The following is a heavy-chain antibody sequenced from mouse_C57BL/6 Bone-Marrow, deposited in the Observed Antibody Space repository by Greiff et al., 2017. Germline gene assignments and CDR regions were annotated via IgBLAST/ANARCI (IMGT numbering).Heavy chain of an antibody. CDR1: GFTFSSYA. Sequence: EVMLVESGGGLVKPGGSLKLSCAASGFTFSSYAMSWVRQTPEKGLEWVATISDGGSYTYYPDNVKGRFTISRDNAKNNLYLQMSHLKSEDTAMYYCARGRGIYYYGSSPYYFDYWGQGTTLTVSS. D-gene: IGHD1-1*01. CDR2: ISDGGSYT. J-gene: IGHJ2*01. V-gene: IGHV5-4*03. CDR3: ARGRGIYYYGSSPYYFDY.